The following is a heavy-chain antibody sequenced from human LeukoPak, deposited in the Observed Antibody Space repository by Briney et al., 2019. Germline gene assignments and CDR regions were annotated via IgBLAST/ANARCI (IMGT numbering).Heavy chain of an antibody. CDR3: ARERDILTEFDP. CDR1: GGSISSGSYY. J-gene: IGHJ5*02. V-gene: IGHV4-61*02. CDR2: IYTSGST. D-gene: IGHD3-9*01. Sequence: SETLSLTCTVSGGSISSGSYYWSWIRQPAGKGLEWIGRIYTSGSTNYNPSLKSRVTISVDTSKNQFSLKLSSVTAADTAVYYCARERDILTEFDPWGQGTLVTVSS.